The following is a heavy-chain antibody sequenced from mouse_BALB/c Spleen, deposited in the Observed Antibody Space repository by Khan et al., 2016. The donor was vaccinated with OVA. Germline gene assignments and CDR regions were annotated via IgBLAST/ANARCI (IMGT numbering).Heavy chain of an antibody. D-gene: IGHD1-1*01. CDR1: GISITSGNYG. CDR2: IYYSGTV. Sequence: VQLKESGPGLVKPSQTVSLTCTVTGISITSGNYGWNWIRQFPGNKLEWIGNIYYSGTVTYNPSLTSRTTITRDTSKNQFFLEMNSLTAEDTATYYCARDYGSLYWFFDVWGAGTTVTVSS. J-gene: IGHJ1*01. CDR3: ARDYGSLYWFFDV. V-gene: IGHV3-5*02.